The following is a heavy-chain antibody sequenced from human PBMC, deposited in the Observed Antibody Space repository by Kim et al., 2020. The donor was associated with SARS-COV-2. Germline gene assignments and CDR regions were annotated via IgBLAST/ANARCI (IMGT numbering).Heavy chain of an antibody. CDR2: ISSNGGNT. D-gene: IGHD3-10*01. V-gene: IGHV3-64*01. J-gene: IGHJ4*02. CDR1: GFTFSNYA. CDR3: VRLGDPDY. Sequence: GGSLRLSCAASGFTFSNYAMHWVRQAPGKTLEYISGISSNGGNTYYGNSVRGRFTMSRDNSKNTLYLQMGGLRAEDMAVYYCVRLGDPDYWGQGTLVTVS.